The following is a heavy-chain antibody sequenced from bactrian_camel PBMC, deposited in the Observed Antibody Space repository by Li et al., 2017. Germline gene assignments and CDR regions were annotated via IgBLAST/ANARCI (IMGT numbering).Heavy chain of an antibody. Sequence: VQLVESGGGLVLPGGSLRLSCTTSGFTFSSYVMSWVRQAPGKGLEWVSSINTGGGSTYYADSVKGRFTISRDNAKNMLYLLLNSLKTEDTAMYYCARGSCSGGYCRSGQGQGTQVTVS. V-gene: IGHV3S40*01. CDR2: INTGGGST. D-gene: IGHD2*01. CDR1: GFTFSSYV. J-gene: IGHJ4*01.